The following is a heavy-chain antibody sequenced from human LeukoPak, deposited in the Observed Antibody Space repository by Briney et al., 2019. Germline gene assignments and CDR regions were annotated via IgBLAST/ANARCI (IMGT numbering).Heavy chain of an antibody. CDR3: AKDYGDSFDAFDI. CDR1: GFTFSSYA. V-gene: IGHV3-23*01. Sequence: GGSLRLSCAASGFTFSSYAMSWVRQAPGKGLEWVSAISGSGGSTYYADSVKGRFTISRDNSKNTLYLQLNSLRAEDTAVYYCAKDYGDSFDAFDIWGQGTMVTVSS. CDR2: ISGSGGST. D-gene: IGHD4-17*01. J-gene: IGHJ3*02.